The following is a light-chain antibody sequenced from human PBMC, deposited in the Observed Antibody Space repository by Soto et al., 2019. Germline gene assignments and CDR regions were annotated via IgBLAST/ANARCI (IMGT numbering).Light chain of an antibody. CDR1: QSISSY. J-gene: IGKJ3*01. CDR3: QQSYS. V-gene: IGKV1-39*01. CDR2: AAS. Sequence: DIQMTQSPSSLSASVGDRVTITCRASQSISSYLNWYQQKPGKAPKLLIYAASSLQSGVPSRLSGSGSGTDFTLTISSLQPEDFATYYCQQSYSIGPGTKVDIK.